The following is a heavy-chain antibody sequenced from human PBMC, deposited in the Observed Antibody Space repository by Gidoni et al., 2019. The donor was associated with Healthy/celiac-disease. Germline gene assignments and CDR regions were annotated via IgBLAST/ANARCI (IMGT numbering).Heavy chain of an antibody. CDR1: GFTVSSTY. CDR2: IYSGGST. CDR3: ARDSDGDEEGLFDY. V-gene: IGHV3-53*01. Sequence: EVQLVESGGGLIQPGGSLRLSGAASGFTVSSTYMSWVRQAPGKGLEWVSVIYSGGSTYYADSVKGRFTITRDNSKNTLYLQVNGLRAEDTAVYYCARDSDGDEEGLFDYWGQGTLVTVSS. J-gene: IGHJ4*02. D-gene: IGHD4-17*01.